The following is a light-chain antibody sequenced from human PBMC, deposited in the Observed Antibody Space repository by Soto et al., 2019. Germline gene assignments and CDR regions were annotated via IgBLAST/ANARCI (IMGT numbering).Light chain of an antibody. J-gene: IGKJ5*01. V-gene: IGKV3-11*01. CDR1: QIVGNK. Sequence: EIVVTQSPATLSVSPGERATLSFSDSQIVGNKVVLYQQRPGQPPRLLIHDASHGAAGIPARFSGSGFGTDFTLTISSLEPEDAAVYYCQQRSNWPPITFGQGTRLEIK. CDR3: QQRSNWPPIT. CDR2: DAS.